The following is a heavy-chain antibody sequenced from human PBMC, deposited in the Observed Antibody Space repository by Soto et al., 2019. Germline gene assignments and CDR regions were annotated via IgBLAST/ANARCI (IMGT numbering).Heavy chain of an antibody. CDR2: IIPIFGTA. D-gene: IGHD3-3*01. CDR3: ATHTYYDFWSGYPTPSPRDYYGMDV. CDR1: GGTFSSYA. Sequence: SVKVSCKASGGTFSSYAISWVRQAPGQVLEWMGGIIPIFGTANYAQKFQGRVTITADKSTSTAYMELSSLRSEDTAVYYCATHTYYDFWSGYPTPSPRDYYGMDVWGQGTTVTVSS. V-gene: IGHV1-69*06. J-gene: IGHJ6*02.